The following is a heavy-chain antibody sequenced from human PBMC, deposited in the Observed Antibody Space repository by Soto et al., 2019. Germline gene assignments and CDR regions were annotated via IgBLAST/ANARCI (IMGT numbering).Heavy chain of an antibody. CDR3: ARGMTTVTKHYYYYMDV. V-gene: IGHV4-59*01. Sequence: ETLSLTCTVSGGSISSYYWSWIRQPPGKGLEWIGYIYYSGSTNYNPSLKSRVTISVDTSKNQFSLKLSSVTAADTAVYYCARGMTTVTKHYYYYMDVWGKGTTVTVSS. CDR1: GGSISSYY. CDR2: IYYSGST. J-gene: IGHJ6*03. D-gene: IGHD4-17*01.